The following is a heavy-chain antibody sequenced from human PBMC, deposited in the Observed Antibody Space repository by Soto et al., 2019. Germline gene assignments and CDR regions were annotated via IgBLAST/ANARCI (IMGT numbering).Heavy chain of an antibody. CDR1: GGSISSYY. CDR3: ARHFYDFWSGYYAPGYYYYYMDV. D-gene: IGHD3-3*01. CDR2: IYYSGST. J-gene: IGHJ6*03. V-gene: IGHV4-59*01. Sequence: SETLSLTCTVSGGSISSYYWSWIRQPPGKGLEWIGYIYYSGSTNYNPSLKSRVTISVETSKNQFSLKLGFVTVADTAVYYFARHFYDFWSGYYAPGYYYYYMDVWGKGTTVTVSS.